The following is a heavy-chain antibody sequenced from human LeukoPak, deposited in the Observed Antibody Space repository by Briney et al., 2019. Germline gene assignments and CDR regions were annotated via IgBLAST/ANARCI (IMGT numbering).Heavy chain of an antibody. CDR3: ARSEGFPYYYDSSGYYY. V-gene: IGHV3-30*04. CDR2: ISYDGSNK. J-gene: IGHJ4*02. D-gene: IGHD3-22*01. CDR1: GFAFSSYA. Sequence: GGSLRLSCAASGFAFSSYAMHWVRQAPGKGLEWVAVISYDGSNKYYADSVKGRFTISRDNSKNTLYLQMNSLRAEDTAVYYCARSEGFPYYYDSSGYYYWGQGTLVTVSS.